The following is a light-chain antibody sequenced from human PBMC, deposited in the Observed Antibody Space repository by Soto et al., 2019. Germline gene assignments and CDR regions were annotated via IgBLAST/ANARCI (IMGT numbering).Light chain of an antibody. J-gene: IGKJ3*01. CDR1: QSVTSN. CDR3: QQRNNWPT. V-gene: IGKV3-11*01. Sequence: EIVLTQSPATLSLSPGERATLSCRASQSVTSNLAWYQQKPGQAPRLLIYDASNRATGIPARFSGSGSGTDFTLTISSLEPDDFAVYYCQQRNNWPTFGPGTKVDIK. CDR2: DAS.